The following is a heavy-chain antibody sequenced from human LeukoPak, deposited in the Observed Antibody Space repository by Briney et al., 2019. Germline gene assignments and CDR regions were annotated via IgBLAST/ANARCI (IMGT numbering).Heavy chain of an antibody. D-gene: IGHD3-10*01. CDR1: GFTFTNAW. CDR2: IKRRSDGGTP. Sequence: GGSLTLSCAASGFTFTNAWMTWVRQAPGKGLEWVGHIKRRSDGGTPDYATPMKGRFSISRDDSENTLSLRVNNLKTDDTAVYYCTTLGVVGAGSYDFWGQGTLVTVSS. CDR3: TTLGVVGAGSYDF. J-gene: IGHJ4*02. V-gene: IGHV3-15*01.